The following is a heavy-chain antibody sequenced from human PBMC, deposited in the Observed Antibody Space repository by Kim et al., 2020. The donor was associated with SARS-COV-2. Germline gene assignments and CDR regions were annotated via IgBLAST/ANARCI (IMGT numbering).Heavy chain of an antibody. V-gene: IGHV1-2*02. D-gene: IGHD1-26*01. CDR3: ARDGALAPPDTPRINWFDP. J-gene: IGHJ5*02. CDR1: QYTFTSYY. Sequence: ASVKVSCKASQYTFTSYYIHWVRQATGQGLEWMGWINPHTGGTNYAQRFQDRVTMTRDTSLRTAYMELSSLKSDDTAIYYCARDGALAPPDTPRINWFDPWGQGSLVTVSS. CDR2: INPHTGGT.